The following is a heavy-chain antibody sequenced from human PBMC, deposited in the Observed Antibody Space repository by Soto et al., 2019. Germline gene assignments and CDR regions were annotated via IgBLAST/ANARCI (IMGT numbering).Heavy chain of an antibody. CDR3: ARDTADFWSGPKGSFDP. D-gene: IGHD3-3*01. J-gene: IGHJ5*02. CDR2: IIPIFGTA. Sequence: SVKVSCKASGGTFSSYAISWVRQAPGQGLEWMGGIIPIFGTANYAQKFQGRVTITADESTSTAYMELSSLRSGDTAVYYCARDTADFWSGPKGSFDPWGQGTLVTVPQ. V-gene: IGHV1-69*13. CDR1: GGTFSSYA.